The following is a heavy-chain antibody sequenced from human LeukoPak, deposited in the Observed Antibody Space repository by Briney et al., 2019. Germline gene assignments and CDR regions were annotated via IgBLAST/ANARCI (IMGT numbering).Heavy chain of an antibody. CDR3: ARDSTAAGPYNWFDP. V-gene: IGHV4-39*07. CDR1: GASVSSSTYY. J-gene: IGHJ5*02. D-gene: IGHD6-13*01. CDR2: IYYSGST. Sequence: SETLSLTCTVSGASVSSSTYYWVWIRQPPGKGLEWIGSIYYSGSTYYNPSLKSRVSISVDTSKNQFSLKLSSVTAAATAVYYCARDSTAAGPYNWFDPWGQGTLVTVSS.